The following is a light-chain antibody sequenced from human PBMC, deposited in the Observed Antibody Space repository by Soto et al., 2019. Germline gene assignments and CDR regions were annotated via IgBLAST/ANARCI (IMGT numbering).Light chain of an antibody. Sequence: QSVLTQPPSVSAAPGQKVTISCSGSSSNIGNYDVSWYQQLPGTAPKLLIYENNKRPSGIPDRFSGSKSGTSATLGITGLRTGDEADYYCGVWDSSLSGGGFGGGTKLTVL. V-gene: IGLV1-51*01. J-gene: IGLJ2*01. CDR3: GVWDSSLSGGG. CDR1: SSNIGNYD. CDR2: ENN.